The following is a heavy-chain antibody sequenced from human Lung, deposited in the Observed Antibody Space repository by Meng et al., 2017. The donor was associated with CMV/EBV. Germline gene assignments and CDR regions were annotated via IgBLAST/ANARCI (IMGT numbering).Heavy chain of an antibody. D-gene: IGHD3-3*01. Sequence: FRFSSYGRHWVRQAPGKGREWVAVISYDGTHKYYADSVKGRFTISRDNSKNTLYLQMNSLRTEDTAVYFCARAYPRSSAFGVVFDYWGQGTLVTVSS. V-gene: IGHV3-30*04. CDR1: FRFSSYG. CDR2: ISYDGTHK. J-gene: IGHJ4*02. CDR3: ARAYPRSSAFGVVFDY.